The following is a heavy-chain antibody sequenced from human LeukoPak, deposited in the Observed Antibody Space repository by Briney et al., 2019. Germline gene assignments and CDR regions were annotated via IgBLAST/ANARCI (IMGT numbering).Heavy chain of an antibody. Sequence: PSQTLSLTCTVSGGSISSGSYYWSWIRQPAGKGLEWIGRIYTSGSTNYNPSLKSRVTISVDMSKNQFSMKLSSVTAADTAVYYCASALWFGELELDPWGQGTLVTVSS. V-gene: IGHV4-61*02. CDR3: ASALWFGELELDP. J-gene: IGHJ5*02. D-gene: IGHD3-10*01. CDR1: GGSISSGSYY. CDR2: IYTSGST.